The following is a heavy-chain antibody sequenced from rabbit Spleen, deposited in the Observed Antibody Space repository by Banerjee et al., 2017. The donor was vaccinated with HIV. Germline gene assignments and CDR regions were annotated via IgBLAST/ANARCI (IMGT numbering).Heavy chain of an antibody. CDR1: GFTFSSNEY. CDR2: IDPIFGTT. CDR3: ARNYVNVLDP. D-gene: IGHD1-1*01. J-gene: IGHJ6*02. V-gene: IGHV1S40*01. Sequence: QSLEESGGDLVKPGASLTLTCTASGFTFSSNEYMCWVRQAPGKGLEWIGYIDPIFGTTHYASWVNGRFTISSHNAQNTLFLQLNSLTVADTATYFCARNYVNVLDPWGPGTLVTVS.